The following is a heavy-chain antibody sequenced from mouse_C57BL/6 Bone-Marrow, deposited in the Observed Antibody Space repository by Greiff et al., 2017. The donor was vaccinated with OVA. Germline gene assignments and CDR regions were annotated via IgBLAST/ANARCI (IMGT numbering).Heavy chain of an antibody. V-gene: IGHV1-7*01. CDR1: GYTFTSYW. D-gene: IGHD2-3*01. CDR2: INPSSGST. CDR3: ASDGYYGAWFAY. Sequence: VQLVASGAELAKPGASVKLSCKASGYTFTSYWMHWVKQRPGPGLEWIGYINPSSGSTKYNQKFKDKATLPAAKSSRPAYMQLSSLTYEDAAVYYCASDGYYGAWFAYWGQGTLVTVSA. J-gene: IGHJ3*01.